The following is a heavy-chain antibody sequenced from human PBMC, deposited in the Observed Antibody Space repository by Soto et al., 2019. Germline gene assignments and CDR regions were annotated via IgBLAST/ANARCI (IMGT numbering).Heavy chain of an antibody. CDR2: IKQDGGEK. Sequence: EVQLVESGGGLVQPGGSLRLSCAASGFTFTSYWMTWVRQAPGKGLEWVANIKQDGGEKYYVVSVKGRFTISRDNAKNSLYLQLDSLRVEDAALYYCARVAFPTCGTVPLDFWGQGTLVTVSS. V-gene: IGHV3-7*04. CDR1: GFTFTSYW. J-gene: IGHJ4*02. D-gene: IGHD1-26*01. CDR3: ARVAFPTCGTVPLDF.